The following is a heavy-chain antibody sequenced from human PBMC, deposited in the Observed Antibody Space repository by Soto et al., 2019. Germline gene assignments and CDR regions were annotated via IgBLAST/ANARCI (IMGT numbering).Heavy chain of an antibody. CDR1: GVSFSSHS. V-gene: IGHV4-59*11. CDR2: IHYSGIT. Sequence: PMHTRSMTCTVSGVSFSSHSWNWHRKLPGKGLEWIGYIHYSGITNYSPSLKSRVKISLDTSEKIFSLKLTSVATADTAVYYCARGLHPLHFDYCGQGLMVTVS. D-gene: IGHD4-4*01. J-gene: IGHJ4*02. CDR3: ARGLHPLHFDY.